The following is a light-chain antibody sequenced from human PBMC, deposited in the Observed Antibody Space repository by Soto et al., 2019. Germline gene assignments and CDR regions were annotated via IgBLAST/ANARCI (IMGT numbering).Light chain of an antibody. V-gene: IGLV1-40*01. J-gene: IGLJ1*01. CDR1: ISNIGAGYD. CDR2: GNS. CDR3: QSYDSSVTLRV. Sequence: QAVVTQPPSVSGAPGQRVTISCTGSISNIGAGYDVHWYQQLPGTAPKLLIYGNSNRASGVPDRFSGSKSGTSASLAITGLQADDEADYYCQSYDSSVTLRVFGTGTKVTVL.